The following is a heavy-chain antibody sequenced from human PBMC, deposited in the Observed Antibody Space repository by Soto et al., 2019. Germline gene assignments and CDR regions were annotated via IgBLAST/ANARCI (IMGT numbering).Heavy chain of an antibody. V-gene: IGHV3-21*01. J-gene: IGHJ4*02. CDR1: GFTFSTDS. Sequence: PGGSLRLSCAASGFTFSTDSMNWVRQAPGKGLEWVSYITSDSSNVHHADSVKGRFTISRDNAKNSLSLQMNTLRAEDTAVYYCARDLGVALATLTLDYWGQGTLVTVSS. CDR3: ARDLGVALATLTLDY. CDR2: ITSDSSNV. D-gene: IGHD2-15*01.